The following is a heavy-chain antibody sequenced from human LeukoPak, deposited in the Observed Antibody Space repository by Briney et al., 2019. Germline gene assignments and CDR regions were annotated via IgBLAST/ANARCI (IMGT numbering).Heavy chain of an antibody. Sequence: ASVKVSCKASGYTFTSYAMNWVRQAPGQGLEWMGWINTNTGNPTYAQGFTGRFVFSLDTSVSTAYLQISSLKSEDTAVYYCAREAMLDYGDGFSNYFDIWGQGTMVTVSS. CDR1: GYTFTSYA. V-gene: IGHV7-4-1*02. J-gene: IGHJ3*02. CDR2: INTNTGNP. CDR3: AREAMLDYGDGFSNYFDI. D-gene: IGHD4-17*01.